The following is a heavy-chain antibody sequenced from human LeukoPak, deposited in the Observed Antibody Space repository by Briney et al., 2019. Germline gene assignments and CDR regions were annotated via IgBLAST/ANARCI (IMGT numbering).Heavy chain of an antibody. CDR3: ARDPLRYLRVGHYDY. Sequence: GESLRLSRAASGFTFSNSAMNWVRHVPGKGLEWVSSIDYDSSHIYYAASVRGRFTISRDNARNSVYLQMNSLRVEDTAVYYCARDPLRYLRVGHYDYWGQGTLVAVSS. CDR1: GFTFSNSA. V-gene: IGHV3-21*01. J-gene: IGHJ4*02. CDR2: IDYDSSHI. D-gene: IGHD3-9*01.